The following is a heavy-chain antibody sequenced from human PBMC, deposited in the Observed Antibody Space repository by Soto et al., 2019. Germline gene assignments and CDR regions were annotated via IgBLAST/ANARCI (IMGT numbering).Heavy chain of an antibody. CDR3: ARDRHNNCFDP. V-gene: IGHV4-30-4*01. CDR2: IYYSGST. Sequence: PSETLSLTCTVSGGSISRGDYYWSWIRQPPGKGLEWIGYIYYSGSTYYNPSLESRVAISVDTSKNQFSLTLHSVTAADTAMYYCARDRHNNCFDPWGQGTLVTVS. CDR1: GGSISRGDYY. J-gene: IGHJ5*02.